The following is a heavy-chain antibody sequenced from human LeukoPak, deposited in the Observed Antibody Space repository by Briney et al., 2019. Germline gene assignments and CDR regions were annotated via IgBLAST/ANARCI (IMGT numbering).Heavy chain of an antibody. J-gene: IGHJ4*02. CDR2: IYHSGST. CDR1: GYSISSGYY. Sequence: PSETLSLTCTVSGYSISSGYYWGWIRQPPGKGLEWIGSIYHSGSTYYNPSLKSRVTISVDTSKNQFSLKLSSVTAADTAVYYCARDFRFLEDYWGQGTLVTVSS. D-gene: IGHD3-3*01. CDR3: ARDFRFLEDY. V-gene: IGHV4-38-2*02.